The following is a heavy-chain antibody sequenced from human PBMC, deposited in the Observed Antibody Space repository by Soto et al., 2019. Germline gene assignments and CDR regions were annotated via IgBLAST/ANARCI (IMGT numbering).Heavy chain of an antibody. D-gene: IGHD1-26*01. CDR2: ISGNKGNT. CDR3: ARDPGIVGAANWFDP. J-gene: IGHJ5*02. CDR1: GYTFICYG. Sequence: ASVKVSCKASGYTFICYGISWVQQAPGQGLEWMGWISGNKGNTNYAQKFQGRVTMTTDISTSTAYMELRTLRSDDTAMYYCARDPGIVGAANWFDPWGQGTPVTVSS. V-gene: IGHV1-18*01.